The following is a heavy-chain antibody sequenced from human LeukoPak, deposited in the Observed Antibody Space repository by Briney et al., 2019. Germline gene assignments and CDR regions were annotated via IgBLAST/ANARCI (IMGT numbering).Heavy chain of an antibody. V-gene: IGHV3-30*03. J-gene: IGHJ4*02. CDR1: GFTFRRYV. CDR3: ARDLAYGGKAGIFDC. D-gene: IGHD4/OR15-4a*01. CDR2: VSYDGRGE. Sequence: GGSLRLSCAASGFTFRRYVLHWVRQAPGKGLEWVAVVSYDGRGEEYADSVKGRFIISSDDSRDTLYLQMNILRPEDTGLYYCARDLAYGGKAGIFDCWGQGVPVTVSA.